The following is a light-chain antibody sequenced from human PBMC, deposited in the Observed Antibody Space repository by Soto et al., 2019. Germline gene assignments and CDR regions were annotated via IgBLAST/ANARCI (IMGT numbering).Light chain of an antibody. CDR3: QQYGSSPTWT. V-gene: IGKV3-20*01. Sequence: EVVMRQSPATLSLSPGERATLSCRASQSVSSYLAWYQQKPGQAPRLLIYGASSRATGIPDRFSGSGSGTDFTLTISRLEPEDFAVYYCQQYGSSPTWTFGQGTKVDIK. CDR1: QSVSSY. J-gene: IGKJ1*01. CDR2: GAS.